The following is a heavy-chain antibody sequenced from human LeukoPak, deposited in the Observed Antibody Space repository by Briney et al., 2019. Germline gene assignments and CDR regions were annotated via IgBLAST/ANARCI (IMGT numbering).Heavy chain of an antibody. CDR2: IYYSGST. D-gene: IGHD3-9*01. J-gene: IGHJ3*02. V-gene: IGHV4-59*01. CDR1: GGSISSYY. CDR3: ARVSGLTGYFNDAFDI. Sequence: SETLSPTCTVSGGSISSYYWSWIRQPPGKGLEWIGYIYYSGSTNYNPSLKSRVTISVDTSKNQFSLKLSSVTAADTAVYYCARVSGLTGYFNDAFDIWGQGTMVTVSP.